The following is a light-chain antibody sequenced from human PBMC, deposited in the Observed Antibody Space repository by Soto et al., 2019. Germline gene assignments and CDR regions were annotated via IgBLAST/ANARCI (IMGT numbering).Light chain of an antibody. CDR1: QTLVHSDGNTY. Sequence: DVVMTQSPLSLPVTLGQPASISCRTSQTLVHSDGNTYLNWFQQRPGQSPRRLIFDISNRDSGVPDRFSGSESGTAFTLKISRVEAEDVGLYYCMQHSHWPHTFGQGTKLEIK. CDR3: MQHSHWPHT. J-gene: IGKJ2*01. CDR2: DIS. V-gene: IGKV2-30*02.